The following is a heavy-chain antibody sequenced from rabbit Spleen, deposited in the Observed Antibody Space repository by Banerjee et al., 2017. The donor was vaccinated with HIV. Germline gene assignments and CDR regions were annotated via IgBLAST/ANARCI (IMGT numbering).Heavy chain of an antibody. D-gene: IGHD6-1*01. Sequence: QEQLVESGGGLVQPEGSLTLTCKASGFDFSSNAVSWVRQAPGKGLEWIGSIEIDNGYTYSANWAKGRFPISKTSSTTVTLQMTSLTGADTATYFCASRIVRNYGFLRLDLWGQGTLVTVS. J-gene: IGHJ3*01. CDR3: ASRIVRNYGFLRLDL. CDR1: GFDFSSNA. CDR2: IEIDNGYT. V-gene: IGHV1S47*01.